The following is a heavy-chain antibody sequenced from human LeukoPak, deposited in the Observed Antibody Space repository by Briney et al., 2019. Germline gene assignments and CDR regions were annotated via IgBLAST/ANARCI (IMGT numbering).Heavy chain of an antibody. CDR1: GGSFSGYY. D-gene: IGHD3-9*01. Sequence: SETLSFTCAVYGGSFSGYYWSWIRQPPGKGLEWIGEINHSGSTNYNPSLKSRVTISVDTSKNQFSLKLSSVTAADTAVYYCAREYYDILTGYRRYYFDYWGQGTLVTVSS. J-gene: IGHJ4*02. CDR2: INHSGST. V-gene: IGHV4-34*01. CDR3: AREYYDILTGYRRYYFDY.